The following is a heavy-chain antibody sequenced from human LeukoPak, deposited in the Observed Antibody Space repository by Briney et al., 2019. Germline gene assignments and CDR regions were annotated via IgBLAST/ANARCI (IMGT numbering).Heavy chain of an antibody. V-gene: IGHV3-21*01. CDR2: ISSSSSYI. J-gene: IGHJ3*02. D-gene: IGHD6-19*01. CDR3: ARGFQWLVLPAAFDI. Sequence: GGSLRLSCAASGFTFSSYSMNWVRQAPGKGLEWVSSISSSSSYIYYADSVKGRFTISRDNAKNSLYLQMNSLRAEDTAVYYCARGFQWLVLPAAFDIWGQGTMVTVSS. CDR1: GFTFSSYS.